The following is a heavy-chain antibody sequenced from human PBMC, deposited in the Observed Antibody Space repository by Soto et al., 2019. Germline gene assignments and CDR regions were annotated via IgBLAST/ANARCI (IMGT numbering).Heavy chain of an antibody. J-gene: IGHJ6*02. Sequence: PSETLSLTCTVSVGSISSYYWSWIRQPPGKGLEWVGYIYYSGSTNYNPSLKSRVTISVDTSKNQFSLKLSSVTAADTAVYYCARDRGRIAVAGPGLYYYYGMDVWGQGTTVTVSS. CDR3: ARDRGRIAVAGPGLYYYYGMDV. D-gene: IGHD6-19*01. V-gene: IGHV4-59*01. CDR2: IYYSGST. CDR1: VGSISSYY.